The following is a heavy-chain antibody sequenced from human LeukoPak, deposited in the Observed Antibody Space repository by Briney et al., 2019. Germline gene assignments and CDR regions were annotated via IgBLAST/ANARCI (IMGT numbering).Heavy chain of an antibody. J-gene: IGHJ4*02. D-gene: IGHD6-25*01. CDR1: GGSFSDYY. Sequence: PSETLSLTCAVYGGSFSDYYWTWIRQPPGKGLEWIGNMYHSGSTYYNPSLESRVTISLDTSKNQFSLKLSSVTAADTAVYYCAAAFDYWGQGTLVTVSS. CDR3: AAAFDY. V-gene: IGHV4-34*01. CDR2: MYHSGST.